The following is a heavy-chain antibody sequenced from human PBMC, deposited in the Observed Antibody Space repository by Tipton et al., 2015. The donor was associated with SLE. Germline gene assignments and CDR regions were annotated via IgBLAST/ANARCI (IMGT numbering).Heavy chain of an antibody. V-gene: IGHV3-9*01. Sequence: SLRLSCAASGFTFADYAMHWVRQAPGKGLEWVSGISWNSGSIGYAGSVKGRFTISRDNAKNSLYLQMNSLRAEDTALYYCAKDSGGGYCSGGSCPDAFDIWGQGTMVTVSS. CDR2: ISWNSGSI. CDR1: GFTFADYA. J-gene: IGHJ3*02. D-gene: IGHD2-15*01. CDR3: AKDSGGGYCSGGSCPDAFDI.